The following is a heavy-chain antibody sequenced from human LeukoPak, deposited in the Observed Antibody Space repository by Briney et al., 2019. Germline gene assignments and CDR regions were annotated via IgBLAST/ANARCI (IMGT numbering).Heavy chain of an antibody. CDR3: IVFGDSNH. V-gene: IGHV3-53*01. J-gene: IGHJ5*02. CDR1: GFTVSSNY. Sequence: GGSLRLSSAASGFTVSSNYMSWVRQAPGKGLEWVSVIYSGGSTYYADSVKGRFTISRDNSKNTLYLQINSLRVEDTAVYYCIVFGDSNHWGQGTLVTVSS. D-gene: IGHD4-17*01. CDR2: IYSGGST.